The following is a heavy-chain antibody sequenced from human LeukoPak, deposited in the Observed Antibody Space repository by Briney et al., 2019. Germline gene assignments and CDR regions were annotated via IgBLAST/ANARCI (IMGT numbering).Heavy chain of an antibody. CDR1: GFTFSSYS. Sequence: GGSLRLSCAASGFTFSSYSMNWVRQAPGKGLEWVSSISSSSSSYIYYADSVKGRFTISRGNAKNSLYLQMNSLRAEDTAVYYCASSGADYYDSSWFDPWGQGTLVTVSS. D-gene: IGHD3-22*01. J-gene: IGHJ5*02. CDR3: ASSGADYYDSSWFDP. V-gene: IGHV3-21*01. CDR2: ISSSSSSYI.